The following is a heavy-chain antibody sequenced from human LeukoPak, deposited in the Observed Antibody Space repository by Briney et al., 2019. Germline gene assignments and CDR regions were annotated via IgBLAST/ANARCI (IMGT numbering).Heavy chain of an antibody. V-gene: IGHV3-21*01. CDR2: ISSSSSYI. D-gene: IGHD2-8*01. CDR1: GFAFSSYS. Sequence: GGSLRLSCAASGFAFSSYSMNWVRQAPGKGLEWVSSISSSSSYIYYADSVKGRFTISRDNAKNSLYLQMNSLRAEDTAVYYCARDPPSVWAAFDIWGQGTMVTVSS. J-gene: IGHJ3*02. CDR3: ARDPPSVWAAFDI.